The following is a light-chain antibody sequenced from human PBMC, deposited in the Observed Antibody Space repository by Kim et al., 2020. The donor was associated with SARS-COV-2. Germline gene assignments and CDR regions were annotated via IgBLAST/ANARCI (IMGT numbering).Light chain of an antibody. V-gene: IGLV3-1*01. CDR2: QDT. J-gene: IGLJ2*01. CDR3: QAWDINTVV. CDR1: KLGDKY. Sequence: VSPGQTASITCSGEKLGDKYTCWYQQKAGQSPVLVIYQDTKRPSGIPERFSGSNSGNTATLTISGTQAMDEADYFCQAWDINTVVFGGGTQLTVL.